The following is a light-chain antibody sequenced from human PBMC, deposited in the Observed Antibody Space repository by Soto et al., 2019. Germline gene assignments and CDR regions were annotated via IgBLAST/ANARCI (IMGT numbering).Light chain of an antibody. J-gene: IGLJ2*01. CDR3: CSYAGSYPGV. V-gene: IGLV2-11*01. CDR2: DVS. Sequence: QSAPTQPRSVSGSPGQSVTISCTGTSSDVGGYNYVSWYQQHPGKAPKLMIYDVSKRPSGVPDRFSGSKSGNTASLTISGLQAEDEADYYCCSYAGSYPGVFGGGTKLTVL. CDR1: SSDVGGYNY.